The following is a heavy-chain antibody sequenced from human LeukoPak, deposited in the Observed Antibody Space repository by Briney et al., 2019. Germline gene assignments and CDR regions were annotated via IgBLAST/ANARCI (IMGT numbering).Heavy chain of an antibody. CDR2: IYTTGST. V-gene: IGHV4-4*07. D-gene: IGHD6-13*01. Sequence: PSETLSLTCSVSGVSISYYYWTWIRQPAGKGLEWIGRIYTTGSTNYNPSLKSRVTMSVDTSKNQFSLTLSSVAAADTAVYYCARQLGAAGTAGFDYWGQGTLVTVSS. CDR3: ARQLGAAGTAGFDY. CDR1: GVSISYYY. J-gene: IGHJ4*02.